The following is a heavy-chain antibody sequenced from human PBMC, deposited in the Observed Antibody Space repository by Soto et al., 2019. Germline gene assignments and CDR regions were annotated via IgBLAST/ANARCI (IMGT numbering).Heavy chain of an antibody. J-gene: IGHJ4*02. V-gene: IGHV3-33*01. CDR2: IWGDESKK. D-gene: IGHD2-15*01. CDR1: RSAFRTHG. Sequence: QVQLVESGGGVVQPGGSLRLSCAVSRSAFRTHGMHWVRQAPGKGLEWVAVIWGDESKKYYADFVKGRFTISKDNSKNTLLLQINTLRAEDTAVYYCARGAGGAVAAGDFDYWGQGTLVTVSS. CDR3: ARGAGGAVAAGDFDY.